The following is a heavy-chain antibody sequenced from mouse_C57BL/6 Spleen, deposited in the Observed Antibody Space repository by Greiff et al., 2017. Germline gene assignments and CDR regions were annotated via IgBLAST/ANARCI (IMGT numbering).Heavy chain of an antibody. CDR2: INYDGSST. CDR3: ARGRLWGPYWYFDV. Sequence: EVMLVESEGGLVQPGSSMKLSCTASGFTFSDYYMAWVRQVPEKGLEWVANINYDGSSTYYLDSLKSRFIISRDNAKNILYLQMSSLKSEDTATYYCARGRLWGPYWYFDVWGTGTTVTVSS. D-gene: IGHD2-13*01. CDR1: GFTFSDYY. V-gene: IGHV5-16*01. J-gene: IGHJ1*03.